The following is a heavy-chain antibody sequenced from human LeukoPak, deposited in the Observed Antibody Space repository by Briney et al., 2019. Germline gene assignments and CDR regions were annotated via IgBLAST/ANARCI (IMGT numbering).Heavy chain of an antibody. D-gene: IGHD3-10*01. CDR2: IYYSGGT. V-gene: IGHV4-31*03. CDR1: GGSISSGGYY. CDR3: AREQSSKLLWFGELSDGSYYGMDV. Sequence: SETLSLTCTVSGGSISSGGYYWSWIRQHPGTGLEWIGYIYYSGGTYYNPSLKSRVTISVDTSKNQFSLKLSSVTAADTAVYYCAREQSSKLLWFGELSDGSYYGMDVWGQGTTVTVSS. J-gene: IGHJ6*02.